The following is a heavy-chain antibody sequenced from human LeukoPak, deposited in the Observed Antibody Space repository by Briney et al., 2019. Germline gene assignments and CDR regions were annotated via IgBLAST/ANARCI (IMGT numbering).Heavy chain of an antibody. CDR1: GYTFTGYY. J-gene: IGHJ4*02. CDR3: ARGTSSGWWEGVS. V-gene: IGHV1-2*02. Sequence: GASVKVSCKASGYTFTGYYMHWVRQAPGQGLEWMGWINPNSGGTNYAQKFQGRVTMTRDTSISTAYTELSSLRSEDTAVYYCARGTSSGWWEGVSWGQGTLVTVSS. D-gene: IGHD6-19*01. CDR2: INPNSGGT.